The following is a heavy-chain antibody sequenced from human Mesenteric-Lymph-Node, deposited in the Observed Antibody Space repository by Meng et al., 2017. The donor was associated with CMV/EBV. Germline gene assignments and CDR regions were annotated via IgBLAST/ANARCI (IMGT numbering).Heavy chain of an antibody. V-gene: IGHV3-23*01. J-gene: IGHJ6*02. CDR2: ISATGRST. Sequence: GESLKISCAASGFTFTSYAMNWVRQAPGKGLEWVSAISATGRSTYYADSVKGRFTISRDNSKNTLYLQMNSLRAEDTAVYYCAKVGQQLYYYYGMDVWGQGTTVTVSS. D-gene: IGHD6-13*01. CDR1: GFTFTSYA. CDR3: AKVGQQLYYYYGMDV.